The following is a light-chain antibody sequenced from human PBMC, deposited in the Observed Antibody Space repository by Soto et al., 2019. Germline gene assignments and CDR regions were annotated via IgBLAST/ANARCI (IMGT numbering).Light chain of an antibody. J-gene: IGKJ3*01. CDR1: QSVSSSY. CDR3: QQYGRASIFT. V-gene: IGKV3-20*01. CDR2: GAS. Sequence: EIVLTQSPGTLSLSPGERATLSCRASQSVSSSYLAWYQQRPGQAPRLLIYGASTRAAGIQDGFSGSGSGTDFTLTISRLEPEDFAVYYCQQYGRASIFTFGPGTRVDIK.